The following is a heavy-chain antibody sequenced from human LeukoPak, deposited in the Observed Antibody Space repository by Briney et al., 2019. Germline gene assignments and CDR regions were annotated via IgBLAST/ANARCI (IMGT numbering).Heavy chain of an antibody. CDR1: GFTFSSYA. J-gene: IGHJ3*02. Sequence: GGSLRLSCAASGFTFSSYAMHWVRQAPGKGLGWVAAISYDGSNKYYADSVKGRFTISRDNSKNTLYLQMNSLRAEDTAVYYCARGTQGGDYYDSSGYRAAFDIWGQGTMVTVSS. D-gene: IGHD3-22*01. V-gene: IGHV3-30-3*01. CDR2: ISYDGSNK. CDR3: ARGTQGGDYYDSSGYRAAFDI.